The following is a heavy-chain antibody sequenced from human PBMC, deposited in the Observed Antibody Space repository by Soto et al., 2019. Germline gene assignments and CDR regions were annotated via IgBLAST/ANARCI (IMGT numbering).Heavy chain of an antibody. CDR2: ISSSGSTI. D-gene: IGHD4-17*01. V-gene: IGHV3-48*03. CDR1: GFTFSSYE. CDR3: ARSGDDYGGNSGIPFDY. J-gene: IGHJ4*02. Sequence: VGSLRLSCAASGFTFSSYEMNWVRQAPGKGLEWVSYISSSGSTIYYADSVKGRFTISRDNAKNSLYLQMNSLRAEDTAVYYCARSGDDYGGNSGIPFDYWGQGTLVTVSS.